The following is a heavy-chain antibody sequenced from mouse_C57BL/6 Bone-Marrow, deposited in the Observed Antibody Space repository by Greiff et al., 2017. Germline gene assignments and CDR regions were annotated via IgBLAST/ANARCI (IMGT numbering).Heavy chain of an antibody. J-gene: IGHJ3*01. CDR3: ASAGWLLLAWVAY. V-gene: IGHV1-9*01. Sequence: QVQLQQSGAELMKPGASVKLSCKATGYTFTGYWIEWVKQRPGHGLEWIGEILPGSGSTNYNEKFKGKATFTADTSSNTAYMQLSSLTTDDSANYYCASAGWLLLAWVAYWGQGTLVTVSA. CDR1: GYTFTGYW. CDR2: ILPGSGST. D-gene: IGHD2-3*01.